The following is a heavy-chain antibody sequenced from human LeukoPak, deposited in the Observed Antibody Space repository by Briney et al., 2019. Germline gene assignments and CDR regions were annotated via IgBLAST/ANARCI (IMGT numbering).Heavy chain of an antibody. J-gene: IGHJ4*02. CDR1: GFTFSAYW. CDR2: IKEDGTEK. V-gene: IGHV3-7*01. Sequence: GGSLRLSCAASGFTFSAYWMTWVRQAPGKGLEWVANIKEDGTEKNYVDSVKGRFTISRDNVKKSLYLEMNSLRVEETAVYYCARGRWSDYWGQGTQVTVSS. CDR3: ARGRWSDY. D-gene: IGHD5-24*01.